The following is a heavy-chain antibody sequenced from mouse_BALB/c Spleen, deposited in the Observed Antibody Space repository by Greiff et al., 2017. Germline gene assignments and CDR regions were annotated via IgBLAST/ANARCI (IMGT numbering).Heavy chain of an antibody. CDR1: GYTFTDYW. J-gene: IGHJ2*01. Sequence: QVQLQQPGAELVMPGASVKMSCKASGYTFTDYWMHWVKQRPGQGLEWIGAIDTSDSYTSYNQKFKGKATLTVDESSSTAYMQLSSLTSEDSAVYYCARAVVDYFDYWGQGTTLTVSS. CDR2: IDTSDSYT. CDR3: ARAVVDYFDY. V-gene: IGHV1-69*01. D-gene: IGHD1-1*01.